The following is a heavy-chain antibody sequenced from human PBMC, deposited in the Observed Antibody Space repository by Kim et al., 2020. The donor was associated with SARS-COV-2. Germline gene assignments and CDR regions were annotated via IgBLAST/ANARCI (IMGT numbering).Heavy chain of an antibody. CDR2: GATT. D-gene: IGHD2-15*01. J-gene: IGHJ4*02. CDR3: TTADRSIFDY. V-gene: IGHV3-15*01. Sequence: GATTDYAAPLKDRFTISREDSKNTLYLQVNSLKTEDTAVYYCTTADRSIFDYWGQGTLVTVSS.